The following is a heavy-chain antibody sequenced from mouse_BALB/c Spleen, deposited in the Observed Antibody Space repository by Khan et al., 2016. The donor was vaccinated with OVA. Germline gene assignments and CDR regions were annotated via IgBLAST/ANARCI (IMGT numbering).Heavy chain of an antibody. CDR1: GFSLSNYG. J-gene: IGHJ3*01. Sequence: QVQLQQSGPGLVAPSQSLSITCTVSGFSLSNYGVHWVRQPPGKGLEWLGVIWTGGITNYNSALMSRLSISKDNSKSQVFLKMNRLQTDDTAIYYCARSYDYDVGGFDYWGQGTLVTVSA. CDR3: ARSYDYDVGGFDY. CDR2: IWTGGIT. V-gene: IGHV2-9*02. D-gene: IGHD2-4*01.